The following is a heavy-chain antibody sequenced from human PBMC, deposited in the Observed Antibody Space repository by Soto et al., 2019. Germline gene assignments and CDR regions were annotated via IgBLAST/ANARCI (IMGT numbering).Heavy chain of an antibody. Sequence: SSETLSLTCAVYGGSFSGYYWSWIRQPPGKGLEWIGEINHSGSTNYNPSLKSRVTISVDTSKNQFSLKLSSVTAADTAVYYCARGSGGYVFRYWGQGTLVTVSS. V-gene: IGHV4-34*01. J-gene: IGHJ4*02. CDR3: ARGSGGYVFRY. CDR2: INHSGST. D-gene: IGHD5-12*01. CDR1: GGSFSGYY.